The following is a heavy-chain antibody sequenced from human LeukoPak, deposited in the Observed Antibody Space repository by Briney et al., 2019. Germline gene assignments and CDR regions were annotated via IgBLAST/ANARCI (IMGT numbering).Heavy chain of an antibody. V-gene: IGHV3-7*03. J-gene: IGHJ6*04. CDR2: IKKDGSGI. CDR1: GFPFSNSW. Sequence: GGSLRHSCVVSGFPFSNSWMYWVRQAPGKGLEGVANIKKDGSGISYVDSVKGRFIISRDNTRNSLYLQVNSLTVEDTAVYFCAGGNVMDVWGKGTAVTVSS. CDR3: AGGNVMDV.